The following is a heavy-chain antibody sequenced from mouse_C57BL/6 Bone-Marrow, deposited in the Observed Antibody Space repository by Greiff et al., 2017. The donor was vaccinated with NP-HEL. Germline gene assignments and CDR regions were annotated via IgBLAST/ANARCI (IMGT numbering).Heavy chain of an antibody. V-gene: IGHV1-81*01. CDR1: GYTFTSYG. Sequence: VQLQQSGAELARPGASVKLSCKASGYTFTSYGISWVKQRTGQGLEWIGEIYPRSGNTYYNEKFKGKATLTADKSSSTAYMELRSLTSEDSAVYFCARCFYYYGKWRDFDYWGQGNTLTVSS. CDR2: IYPRSGNT. CDR3: ARCFYYYGKWRDFDY. D-gene: IGHD1-1*01. J-gene: IGHJ2*01.